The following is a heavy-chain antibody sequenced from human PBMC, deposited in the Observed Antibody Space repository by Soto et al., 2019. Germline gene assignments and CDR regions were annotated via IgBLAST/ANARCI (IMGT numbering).Heavy chain of an antibody. J-gene: IGHJ5*02. D-gene: IGHD3-10*01. CDR3: ARDRDAELLWFGELSRNWFDP. Sequence: SVKVSCKASGGTFSSYTISWVRQAPGQGLEWMGRIIPILGIANYAQKFQGRVTITADKSTSTAYMELSSLRSEDTAVYYCARDRDAELLWFGELSRNWFDPWGQGTLVTVSS. CDR2: IIPILGIA. V-gene: IGHV1-69*04. CDR1: GGTFSSYT.